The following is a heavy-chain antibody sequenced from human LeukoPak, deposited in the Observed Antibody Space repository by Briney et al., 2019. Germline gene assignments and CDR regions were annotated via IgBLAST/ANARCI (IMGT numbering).Heavy chain of an antibody. CDR3: AHQYWSGGSCYAEGFDY. D-gene: IGHD2-15*01. CDR2: IYWNDDK. J-gene: IGHJ4*02. CDR1: GFSLSTSGVG. V-gene: IGHV2-5*01. Sequence: SGPTLVKPTQTLTLTCTFSGFSLSTSGVGVGWIRQPPGTALAWLALIYWNDDKRYSPSLKSRLTITKDTSKNQVVLTMTKMDPVDTATYYCAHQYWSGGSCYAEGFDYWGQGTLVTVSP.